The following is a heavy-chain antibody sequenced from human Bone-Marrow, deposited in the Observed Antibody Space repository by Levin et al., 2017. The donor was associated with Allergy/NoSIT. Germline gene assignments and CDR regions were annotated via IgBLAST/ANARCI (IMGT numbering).Heavy chain of an antibody. CDR1: GFTFSSSS. CDR2: INSSSGTI. Sequence: ASVKVSCATSGFTFSSSSLNWVRQAPGKGLEWVSSINSSSGTIYYADSVKGRFTISRDNAKKSLYLQMSSLRVEDTAVYYCVRGLPDYWGQGTLVTVSS. J-gene: IGHJ4*02. CDR3: VRGLPDY. V-gene: IGHV3-48*01.